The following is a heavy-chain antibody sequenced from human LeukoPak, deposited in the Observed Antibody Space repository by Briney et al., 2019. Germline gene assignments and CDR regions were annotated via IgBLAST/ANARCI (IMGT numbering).Heavy chain of an antibody. Sequence: APVKGSCKASGGTFSSYTISWVRQAPGQGVEWMGRIIPILGIANYAQKFQGRVTITADKSTSTAYMELSSLRSEDTAVYYCARDRPVVDILSIWGQGTLVTVSS. CDR1: GGTFSSYT. CDR3: ARDRPVVDILSI. J-gene: IGHJ4*02. V-gene: IGHV1-69*04. CDR2: IIPILGIA. D-gene: IGHD3-9*01.